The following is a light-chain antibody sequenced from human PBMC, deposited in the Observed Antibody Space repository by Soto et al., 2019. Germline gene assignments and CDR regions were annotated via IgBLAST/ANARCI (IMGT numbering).Light chain of an antibody. CDR2: SAS. CDR1: QSVRIN. J-gene: IGKJ1*01. CDR3: QHYNNWPPWT. Sequence: EIVMTQSPATLSVSLGERATLSCRASQSVRINLAWYQQKPGQAPRLLIYSASTRATGIPARFSGSGSGTEFTLTISSLQSEDFAVYYCQHYNNWPPWTFGQGTKVEIK. V-gene: IGKV3-15*01.